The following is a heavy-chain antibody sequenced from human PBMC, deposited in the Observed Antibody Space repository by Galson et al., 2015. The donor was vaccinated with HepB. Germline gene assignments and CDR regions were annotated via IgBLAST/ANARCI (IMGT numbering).Heavy chain of an antibody. CDR3: ARPRYCSSASCSASFDY. D-gene: IGHD2-2*01. V-gene: IGHV4-39*01. Sequence: SLKSRLTLSVDTSKNQFSLRLTSVTAADTAVYYCARPRYCSSASCSASFDYWGQGILVTVSS. J-gene: IGHJ4*02.